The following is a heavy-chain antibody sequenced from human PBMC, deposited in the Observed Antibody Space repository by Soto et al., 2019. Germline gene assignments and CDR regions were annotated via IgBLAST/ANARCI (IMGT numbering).Heavy chain of an antibody. D-gene: IGHD2-2*01. V-gene: IGHV5-51*01. J-gene: IGHJ6*01. CDR3: ARFPLGYCSSTSCPQGLGYGMAV. Sequence: GASRRISCKGSGYSFTSYWIGWVRQMPGKGLEWMGIIYPGDSDTRYSPSFQGQVPISADKSISTAYLQWSSLKASDTAMYYCARFPLGYCSSTSCPQGLGYGMAVTGQGTTVTVSS. CDR2: IYPGDSDT. CDR1: GYSFTSYW.